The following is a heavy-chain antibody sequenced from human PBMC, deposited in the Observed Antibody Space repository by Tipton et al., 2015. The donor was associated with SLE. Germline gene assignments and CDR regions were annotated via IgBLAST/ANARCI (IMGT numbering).Heavy chain of an antibody. J-gene: IGHJ4*02. CDR3: GRVLNSVAQLYY. V-gene: IGHV4-31*03. Sequence: TLSLTCTVSGGSISSGGYYWSWIRQHPGKGLEWIGYIYYSGSTYYNPSLKSRVTISVDTSKNQFSLKLSPVTAADTAVYYCGRVLNSVAQLYYWGQGTLVTVSS. D-gene: IGHD2/OR15-2a*01. CDR2: IYYSGST. CDR1: GGSISSGGYY.